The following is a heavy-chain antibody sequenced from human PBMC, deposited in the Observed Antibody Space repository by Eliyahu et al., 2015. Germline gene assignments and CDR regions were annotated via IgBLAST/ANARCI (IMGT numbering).Heavy chain of an antibody. V-gene: IGHV3-48*03. D-gene: IGHD2-15*01. CDR1: GFTFSSYE. J-gene: IGHJ6*02. CDR3: ARDIGRGGSYRLTYYYYGMDV. Sequence: EVQLVESGGGLVQPGGSLRLSCAASGFTFSSYEMNWVRQAPGKGLEWVSYISSSGSTIYYAASVKGRFTISRDNAKNSLYLQMNSLRAEDTAVYYCARDIGRGGSYRLTYYYYGMDVWGQGTTVTVSS. CDR2: ISSSGSTI.